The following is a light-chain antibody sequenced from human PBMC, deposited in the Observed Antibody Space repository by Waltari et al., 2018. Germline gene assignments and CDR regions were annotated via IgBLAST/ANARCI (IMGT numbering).Light chain of an antibody. CDR3: QQRSNWPLT. CDR1: QSVGTK. CDR2: DAS. J-gene: IGKJ4*01. V-gene: IGKV3-11*01. Sequence: EIVMTQSPVTLSVSPGERATLSCRASQSVGTKLAWYQQKPGQAPRLLIYDASNRATGIPARFSGSGSGTDFTLTISSLEPEDFAVYYCQQRSNWPLTFGGGTKVEIK.